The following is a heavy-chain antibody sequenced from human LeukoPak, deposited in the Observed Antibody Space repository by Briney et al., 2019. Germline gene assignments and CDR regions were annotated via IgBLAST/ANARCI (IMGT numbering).Heavy chain of an antibody. D-gene: IGHD6-19*01. CDR2: ISYDGSNK. V-gene: IGHV3-30-3*01. CDR3: ARARYSSGWYSDY. Sequence: GRSLRLSCAASGFTFSSYAMHWVRQAPGKGLEWVAVISYDGSNKYYADSVKGRFTISRDNSKNTLYLQMNSLRAEDTAVYYCARARYSSGWYSDYWGQGTLVTVSS. J-gene: IGHJ4*02. CDR1: GFTFSSYA.